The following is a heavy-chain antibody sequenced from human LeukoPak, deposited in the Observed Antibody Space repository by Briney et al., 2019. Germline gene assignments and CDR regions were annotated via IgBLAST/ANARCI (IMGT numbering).Heavy chain of an antibody. CDR3: ARGSLTIFGVVSRLEAFDI. J-gene: IGHJ3*02. D-gene: IGHD3-3*01. CDR2: IYSGGST. V-gene: IGHV3-66*02. CDR1: GFTVSSNC. Sequence: GGSLRLSCAAPGFTVSSNCMSRVRQAPGKGLEWVSVIYSGGSTYYADSVKGRFTISRDNSKNTLYLQMNSLRAEDTAVYYCARGSLTIFGVVSRLEAFDIWGQGTMVTVSS.